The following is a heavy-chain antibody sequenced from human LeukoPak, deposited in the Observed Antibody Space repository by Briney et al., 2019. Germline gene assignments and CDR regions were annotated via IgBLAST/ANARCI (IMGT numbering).Heavy chain of an antibody. CDR2: INPNSGGT. CDR1: GYTFTGYY. V-gene: IGHV1-2*02. Sequence: ASVKVSCKASGYTFTGYYMHWVRQAPGQGLEWMGWINPNSGGTNYEQKFQGRVTMTRDTSISTAYMELSRLRSDDTAVYYCAIQGLYYYYYGMDVWGQGTTVTVSS. D-gene: IGHD5-12*01. CDR3: AIQGLYYYYYGMDV. J-gene: IGHJ6*02.